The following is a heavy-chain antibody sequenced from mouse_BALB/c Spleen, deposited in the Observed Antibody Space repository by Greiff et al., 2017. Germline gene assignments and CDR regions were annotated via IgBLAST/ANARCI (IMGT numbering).Heavy chain of an antibody. D-gene: IGHD2-1*01. CDR3: NAHYGNGSDY. V-gene: IGHV14-4*02. Sequence: EVQLQQSGAELVRSGASVKLSCTASGFNIKDYYMHWVKQRPEQGLEWIGWIDPENGDTEYAPKFQGKATMTADTSANTAYLQLSSLTSEDTAVYDCNAHYGNGSDYWGQGTTLTVSS. CDR1: GFNIKDYY. CDR2: IDPENGDT. J-gene: IGHJ2*01.